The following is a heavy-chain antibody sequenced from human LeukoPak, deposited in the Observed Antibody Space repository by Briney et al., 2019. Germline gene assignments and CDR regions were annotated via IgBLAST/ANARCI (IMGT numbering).Heavy chain of an antibody. Sequence: PSETLSLTCAVSGYSISSGYYWGWVRQAPGKGLEWIGSIYHTGSTDYNPSLKSRLTISVDMSKNQFSLNFRSVTAADTAVYYCARDKDDYVWGTYRWWGQGMLVTVSS. V-gene: IGHV4-38-2*01. CDR2: IYHTGST. CDR3: ARDKDDYVWGTYRW. CDR1: GYSISSGYY. D-gene: IGHD3-16*02. J-gene: IGHJ4*02.